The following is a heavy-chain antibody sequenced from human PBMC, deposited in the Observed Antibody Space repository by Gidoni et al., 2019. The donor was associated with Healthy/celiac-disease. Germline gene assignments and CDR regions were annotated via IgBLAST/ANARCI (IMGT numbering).Heavy chain of an antibody. Sequence: EVQLVESGGGLVQPGGSLRLSCAASGFTFSRYWMSWVRQAPGKGLEWVANIKQEGSEKYYVDSVKGRFTISRDNAKNSLYLQMNSLRAEDTAVYYCARERVATIGGYYFDYWGQGTLVTVSS. J-gene: IGHJ4*02. V-gene: IGHV3-7*01. CDR3: ARERVATIGGYYFDY. CDR1: GFTFSRYW. D-gene: IGHD5-12*01. CDR2: IKQEGSEK.